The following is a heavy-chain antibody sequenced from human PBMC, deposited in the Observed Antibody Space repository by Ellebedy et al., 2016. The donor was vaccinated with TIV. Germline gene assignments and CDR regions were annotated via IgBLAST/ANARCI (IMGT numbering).Heavy chain of an antibody. CDR3: ARVRRGSSGMDV. J-gene: IGHJ6*02. Sequence: ASVKVSCKASGYTFTGYYIHWVRQAPGQGLEWMGWINPDSGGTNFAQKFQDRVSMTRDTSVSTAYMELSRLESDDTAVYYCARVRRGSSGMDVWGQGTTVTVS. CDR2: INPDSGGT. CDR1: GYTFTGYY. D-gene: IGHD6-13*01. V-gene: IGHV1-2*02.